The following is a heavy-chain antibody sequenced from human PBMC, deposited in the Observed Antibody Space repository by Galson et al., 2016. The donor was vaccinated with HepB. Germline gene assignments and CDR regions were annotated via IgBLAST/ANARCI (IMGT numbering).Heavy chain of an antibody. CDR1: GYTFTSYG. J-gene: IGHJ4*02. CDR3: AMAKYYDFLTGYYYFDY. Sequence: SVKVSCKASGYTFTSYGISWVRQAPGQGLEWMGWINAYNDNTNYAQNFQGRVTMTTDTSTTTAYMELRSLRSDDTAVYYCAMAKYYDFLTGYYYFDYWGQGTLVTVSS. CDR2: INAYNDNT. V-gene: IGHV1-18*01. D-gene: IGHD3-9*01.